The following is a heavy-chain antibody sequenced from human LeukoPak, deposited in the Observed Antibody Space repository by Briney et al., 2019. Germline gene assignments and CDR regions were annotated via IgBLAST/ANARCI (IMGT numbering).Heavy chain of an antibody. CDR2: VSSGFHA. Sequence: GGSLRLSCTASGFTLGSHDMHWVRQIPGQGLEWVAAVSSGFHAFFADSVQGRFTDSREDARNSLYLQMNSLRAGDTAVYYCVREARGYHYTYFDYWGQGTLVTVSS. CDR1: GFTLGSHD. V-gene: IGHV3-13*01. J-gene: IGHJ4*02. D-gene: IGHD5-18*01. CDR3: VREARGYHYTYFDY.